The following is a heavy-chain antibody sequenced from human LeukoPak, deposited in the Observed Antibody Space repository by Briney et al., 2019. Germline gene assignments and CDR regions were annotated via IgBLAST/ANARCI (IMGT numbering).Heavy chain of an antibody. CDR2: VSSGFHA. Sequence: GGSLRLSCTASGFTLGSHDMHWVRQIPGQGLEWVAAVSSGFHAFFADSVQGRFTDSREDARNSLYLQMNSLRAGDTAVYYCVREARGYHYTYFDYWGQGTLVTVSS. CDR1: GFTLGSHD. V-gene: IGHV3-13*01. J-gene: IGHJ4*02. D-gene: IGHD5-18*01. CDR3: VREARGYHYTYFDY.